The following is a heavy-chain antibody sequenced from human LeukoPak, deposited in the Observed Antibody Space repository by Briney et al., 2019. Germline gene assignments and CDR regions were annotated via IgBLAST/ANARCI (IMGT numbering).Heavy chain of an antibody. D-gene: IGHD4-17*01. CDR2: IKQDGSEK. Sequence: GGSLRLSCAASGFTFSSYWMSWDRQAPGKGLEWVANIKQDGSEKYYVDSVKGRFTISRDNAKNSLYLQMNSLRAEDTAVYYCARKKVYGDYVGYYYYMDVWGKGTTVTVSS. J-gene: IGHJ6*03. CDR3: ARKKVYGDYVGYYYYMDV. V-gene: IGHV3-7*01. CDR1: GFTFSSYW.